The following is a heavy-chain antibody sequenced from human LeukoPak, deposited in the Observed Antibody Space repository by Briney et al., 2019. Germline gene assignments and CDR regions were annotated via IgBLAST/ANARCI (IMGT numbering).Heavy chain of an antibody. CDR2: ISYDGSNK. J-gene: IGHJ6*02. CDR3: AKGPDIVVVPAAYYGMDV. Sequence: GGSLRLSCAASGFTFSSYGMHWVRQAPGKGLEWVAVISYDGSNKYYADSVKGRFTISRDNSKNTLYLQMNSLRAEDTAVYYCAKGPDIVVVPAAYYGMDVWGQGTTVTVSS. CDR1: GFTFSSYG. V-gene: IGHV3-30*18. D-gene: IGHD2-2*01.